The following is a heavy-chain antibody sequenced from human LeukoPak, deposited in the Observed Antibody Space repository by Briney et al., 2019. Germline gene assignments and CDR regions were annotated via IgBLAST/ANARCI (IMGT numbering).Heavy chain of an antibody. D-gene: IGHD3-22*01. CDR3: ARGDGYYDSSGYYSTDAFDI. CDR1: GGSISDYY. J-gene: IGHJ3*02. Sequence: SETLSLTCTVSGGSISDYYWSWIRQPPGKGLEWIGYIYYSGSTNYNPSLKSRVTISVDTSKNQFSLKLSSVTAADTAVYYCARGDGYYDSSGYYSTDAFDIWGQGTMVTVSS. CDR2: IYYSGST. V-gene: IGHV4-59*01.